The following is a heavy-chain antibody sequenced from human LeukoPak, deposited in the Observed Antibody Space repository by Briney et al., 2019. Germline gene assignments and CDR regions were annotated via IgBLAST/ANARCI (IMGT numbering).Heavy chain of an antibody. J-gene: IGHJ4*02. D-gene: IGHD5-18*01. CDR3: ARRSLGSGYSYGHFDY. CDR1: GGSISSYY. Sequence: SETLSLTCTVSGGSISSYYWSWIRQPPGKGLEWTGYIYYSGSTNYNPSLKSRVTISVDTSKNQFSLKLSSVTAADTAVYYCARRSLGSGYSYGHFDYWGQGTLVTVSS. CDR2: IYYSGST. V-gene: IGHV4-59*08.